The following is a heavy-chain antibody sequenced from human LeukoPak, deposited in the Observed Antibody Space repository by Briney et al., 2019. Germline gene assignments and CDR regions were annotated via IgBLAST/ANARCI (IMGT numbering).Heavy chain of an antibody. CDR2: IYRGGST. CDR3: ATEGSGSYNDY. V-gene: IGHV3-66*01. D-gene: IGHD3-10*01. J-gene: IGHJ4*02. CDR1: GFTVSSNY. Sequence: GGSLRLSCAASGFTVSSNYMSWVRQAPGKGLEWVSVIYRGGSTYYSDSVKGRFTISRDNSKNTLYLQMNSLRAEDTAVYYCATEGSGSYNDYWGQGTLVTVSS.